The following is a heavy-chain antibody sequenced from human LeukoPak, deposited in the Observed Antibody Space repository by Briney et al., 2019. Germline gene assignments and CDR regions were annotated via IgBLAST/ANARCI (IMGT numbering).Heavy chain of an antibody. J-gene: IGHJ4*02. CDR2: IYYSGST. D-gene: IGHD6-19*01. CDR1: GFTFSSYA. CDR3: ARQDSSGWLNFDY. V-gene: IGHV4-39*01. Sequence: GSLRLSCAASGFTFSSYAMSWVRQAPGKGLEWIGSIYYSGSTYHNPSLKSRVTISADTSKNQFSLKLSSVTAADTAVYYCARQDSSGWLNFDYWGQGTLVTVSS.